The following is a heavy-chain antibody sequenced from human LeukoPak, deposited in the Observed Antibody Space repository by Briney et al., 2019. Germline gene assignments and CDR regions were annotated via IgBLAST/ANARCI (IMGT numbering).Heavy chain of an antibody. CDR3: ARDQSNYFDY. J-gene: IGHJ4*02. CDR2: IKQDGSEK. V-gene: IGHV3-7*01. CDR1: GFTFSSYW. Sequence: PGESLKISCAASGFTFSSYWMSWVRQAPGKGLEWVANIKQDGSEKYYVDSVKGRFTISRDNAKNSLYLQMNSLRAEDTAVYYCARDQSNYFDYWGQGTLVTVSS.